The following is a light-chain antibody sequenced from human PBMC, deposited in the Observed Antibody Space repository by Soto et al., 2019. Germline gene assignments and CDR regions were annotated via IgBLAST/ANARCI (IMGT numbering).Light chain of an antibody. CDR2: ENN. CDR1: SSNIGAGYE. V-gene: IGLV1-40*01. CDR3: QSYYSSLSGDV. Sequence: QSVLTQPPSVSEAPGQRVTISCTGSSSNIGAGYEAHWYQQVPGTAPKLLIYENNNRPSGVPDRFSGSKSGTSASLAITGLRAEDEAEYYCQSYYSSLSGDVFGTGTKLTVL. J-gene: IGLJ1*01.